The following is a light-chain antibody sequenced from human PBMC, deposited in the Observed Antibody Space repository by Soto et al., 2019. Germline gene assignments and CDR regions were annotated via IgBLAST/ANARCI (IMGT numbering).Light chain of an antibody. Sequence: QSVLTQPASVSGSPGQSITISCTGTSSDVGSYNLVSWYQQHPGKAPKLMIYEGSKRPSGVSNRFSGSKSGNTASLTISGLQAEDEAYYYCCSYAGSSTLVVFGGGTKVTVL. J-gene: IGLJ2*01. CDR1: SSDVGSYNL. V-gene: IGLV2-23*01. CDR3: CSYAGSSTLVV. CDR2: EGS.